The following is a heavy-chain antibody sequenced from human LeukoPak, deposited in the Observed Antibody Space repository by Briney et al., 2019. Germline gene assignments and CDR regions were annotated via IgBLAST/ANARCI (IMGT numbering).Heavy chain of an antibody. CDR1: GGSISGYY. V-gene: IGHV4-59*08. Sequence: PSETLSLTCTVSGGSISGYYWSWIRQPPGKGLEYIGYIYYSGSTNYNPSLKSRVTISVDTSKNQFSLKLSSVTAADTAMYYCARHEGGGFYQYWGQGTLVTVSS. D-gene: IGHD1-26*01. J-gene: IGHJ4*02. CDR3: ARHEGGGFYQY. CDR2: IYYSGST.